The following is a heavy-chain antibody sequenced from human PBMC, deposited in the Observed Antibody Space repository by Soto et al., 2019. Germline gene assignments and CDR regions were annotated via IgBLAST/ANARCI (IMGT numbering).Heavy chain of an antibody. CDR1: GYTFTSYG. CDR2: ISAYNGNT. J-gene: IGHJ5*02. D-gene: IGHD2-15*01. Sequence: QVQLVQSGAEVKKPGASVKVSCKASGYTFTSYGISWVRQAPGQGLEWMGWISAYNGNTNYAGKLQGRVTMTTHTATSTAYMELRSLRSDDTAVYYCARERGSNANGNWFDPWGQGTLVTVSS. V-gene: IGHV1-18*01. CDR3: ARERGSNANGNWFDP.